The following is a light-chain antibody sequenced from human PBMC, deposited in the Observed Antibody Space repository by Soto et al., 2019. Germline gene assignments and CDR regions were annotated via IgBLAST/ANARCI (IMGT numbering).Light chain of an antibody. Sequence: DIVMTQSPESLAVSRGERATINCKSSQSVLYSSNNKNYLAWYQQKPGQPPKLQSYWATTRESGVPDRFSGSGSGTDFTHTISSLQAEDVAVYYCQQYYSTPWTFGQGTKVEIK. CDR1: QSVLYSSNNKNY. CDR2: WAT. CDR3: QQYYSTPWT. J-gene: IGKJ1*01. V-gene: IGKV4-1*01.